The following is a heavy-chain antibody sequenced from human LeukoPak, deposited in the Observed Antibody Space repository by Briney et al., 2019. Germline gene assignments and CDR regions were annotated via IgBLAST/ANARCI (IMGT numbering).Heavy chain of an antibody. V-gene: IGHV4-34*01. CDR1: GGSFSGYY. D-gene: IGHD6-13*01. Sequence: KASETLSLTCAVYGGSFSGYYWSWIRQPPGKGLEWIGEINHSGSTNYNPSLKSRVTISVDTSKNQFSLKLSSVTAADTAVYYCARDSIAAAGTGLWGQGKMVTVSS. CDR2: INHSGST. J-gene: IGHJ3*01. CDR3: ARDSIAAAGTGL.